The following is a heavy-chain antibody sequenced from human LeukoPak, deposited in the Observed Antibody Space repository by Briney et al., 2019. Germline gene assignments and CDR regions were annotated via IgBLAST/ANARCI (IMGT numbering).Heavy chain of an antibody. Sequence: SETLSLTCTVSGGSISNYYWNWIRQPAGKGLEWIGRIYTSGTTNYNPSLVSRVIMSVDTSNNQFSLKLSSVTAADTAVYYCARDTSGSYYFDYWGQGTLVTVSS. CDR1: GGSISNYY. V-gene: IGHV4-4*07. J-gene: IGHJ4*02. CDR3: ARDTSGSYYFDY. CDR2: IYTSGTT. D-gene: IGHD1-26*01.